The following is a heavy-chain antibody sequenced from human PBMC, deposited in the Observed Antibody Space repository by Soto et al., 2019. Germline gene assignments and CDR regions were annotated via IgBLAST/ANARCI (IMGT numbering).Heavy chain of an antibody. CDR2: IIPMFGKA. CDR1: GGTFSKYS. D-gene: IGHD3-22*01. J-gene: IGHJ4*02. Sequence: QVQLVQSGAEVKKPGSSVKVSCKASGGTFSKYSISWVRQAPGQGLEWMGGIIPMFGKANYARKFEGRVTITADESTSTTYMELSSLRSEDTAVYYCARQFDYDISGYYYAYWGQGTLVTVSS. CDR3: ARQFDYDISGYYYAY. V-gene: IGHV1-69*01.